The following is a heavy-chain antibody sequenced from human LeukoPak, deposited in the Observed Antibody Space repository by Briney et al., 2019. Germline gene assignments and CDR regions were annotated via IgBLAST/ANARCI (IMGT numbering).Heavy chain of an antibody. CDR2: IYYSGST. CDR1: GGSISTYY. J-gene: IGHJ4*02. CDR3: ARGLDFSSGYSFDS. Sequence: SETLSLTCTVLGGSISTYYWSWIRQPPGNGLEWIGYIYYSGSTNYNPSLKSRVTISVDTSKNQFSLKLSSVTAADTAVYYCARGLDFSSGYSFDSWGQGTLVTVSS. V-gene: IGHV4-59*01. D-gene: IGHD3-3*01.